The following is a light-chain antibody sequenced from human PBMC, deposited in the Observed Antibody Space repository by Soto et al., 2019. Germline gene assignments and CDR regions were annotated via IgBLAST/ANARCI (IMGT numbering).Light chain of an antibody. CDR2: DVS. J-gene: IGKJ5*01. CDR3: QQRSNWPSIT. Sequence: EIVLTQSPPTLSLSPGERVTLSCRASQSVSTFLAWYQQTPGQAPRLLIYDVSNRATGIPARFSGSGSGTDFTLTISSLEPEDFAIYYCQQRSNWPSITFGQGTRLEIK. V-gene: IGKV3-11*01. CDR1: QSVSTF.